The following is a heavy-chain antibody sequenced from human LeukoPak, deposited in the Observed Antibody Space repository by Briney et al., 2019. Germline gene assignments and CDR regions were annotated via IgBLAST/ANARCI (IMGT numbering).Heavy chain of an antibody. CDR1: GGTFSSYA. CDR2: IIPIFGTA. CDR3: AREFPYCSRGSCYSGWFDP. Sequence: SVKVSCKASGGTFSSYAISWVRQAPGQGLEWMGGIIPIFGTANYAQKFQGRVTITADESTSTAYMELSSLRSEDTAVYYCAREFPYCSRGSCYSGWFDPWGQGTLVTVSS. D-gene: IGHD2-15*01. J-gene: IGHJ5*02. V-gene: IGHV1-69*13.